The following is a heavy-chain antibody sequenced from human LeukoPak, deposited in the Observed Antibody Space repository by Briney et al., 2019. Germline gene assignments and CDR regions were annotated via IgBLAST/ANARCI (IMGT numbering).Heavy chain of an antibody. D-gene: IGHD2-15*01. CDR1: GFTFSNYA. J-gene: IGHJ6*02. CDR3: AKSMVAATHNYYSGMDV. CDR2: ISANGIST. Sequence: GGALRLSCAASGFTFSNYAVSWGRQARGKGLEWVSSISANGISTYYADSVKGRFTISRDNSKNPLFLQMTTLRPEDTAVYYCAKSMVAATHNYYSGMDVSGQRATVTVS. V-gene: IGHV3-23*01.